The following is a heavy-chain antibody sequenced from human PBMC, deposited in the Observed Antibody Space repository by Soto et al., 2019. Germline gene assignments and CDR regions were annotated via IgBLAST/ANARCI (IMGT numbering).Heavy chain of an antibody. CDR2: ISYDGSNK. J-gene: IGHJ4*02. V-gene: IGHV3-30-3*01. Sequence: GGSLRLSCAASGFTFSSYAMHWARQAPGKGLEWVAVISYDGSNKCYADSVKGRFTISRDNSKNTLYLQMNSLRAEDTAVYYCARVRCSGGSCYSGTYYFDYWGQGTLVTVSS. CDR3: ARVRCSGGSCYSGTYYFDY. D-gene: IGHD2-15*01. CDR1: GFTFSSYA.